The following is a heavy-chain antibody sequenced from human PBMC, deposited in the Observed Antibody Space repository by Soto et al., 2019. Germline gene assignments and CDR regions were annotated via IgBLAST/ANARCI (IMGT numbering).Heavy chain of an antibody. CDR1: GFTFSGFD. CDR2: IGTAGDT. D-gene: IGHD6-13*01. CDR3: AKSQEIGTHFFDS. J-gene: IGHJ4*02. V-gene: IGHV3-13*01. Sequence: WGSLRLSCEASGFTFSGFDMDWVRQPTGKGLERVSSIGTAGDTYYAVSVKGRFTISRDNAKNSLPLQMNSLRAGDMAVYFCAKSQEIGTHFFDSWGQGTQVTVSS.